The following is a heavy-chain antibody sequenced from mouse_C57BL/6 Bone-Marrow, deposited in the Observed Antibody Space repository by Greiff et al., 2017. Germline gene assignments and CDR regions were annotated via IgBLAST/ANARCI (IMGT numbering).Heavy chain of an antibody. D-gene: IGHD2-2*01. J-gene: IGHJ2*01. Sequence: DVKLVESGPGLVKPSQSLSLTCSVTGYSITSGYYWNWIRQFPGNKLEWMGYISYDGSNNYNPSLKNRISITRDTSKNQFFLKLNSVTTEDTATYYCARDRVVTTSFDYWGQGTTLTVSS. CDR2: ISYDGSN. CDR3: ARDRVVTTSFDY. V-gene: IGHV3-6*01. CDR1: GYSITSGYY.